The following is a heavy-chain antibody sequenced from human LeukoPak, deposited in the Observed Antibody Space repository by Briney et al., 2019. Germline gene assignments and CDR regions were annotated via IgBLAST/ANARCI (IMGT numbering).Heavy chain of an antibody. J-gene: IGHJ4*02. CDR3: AKDWEVAARPTVAFDY. Sequence: PGGSLRLSCAASGFTFSSYAMSWVRQAPGKGLEWVSAISGSGGSTYYADSVKGRFTISRDNSKNTLYLQMNSLRAEDTAVYYCAKDWEVAARPTVAFDYWGQGTLVTVSS. D-gene: IGHD6-6*01. V-gene: IGHV3-23*01. CDR2: ISGSGGST. CDR1: GFTFSSYA.